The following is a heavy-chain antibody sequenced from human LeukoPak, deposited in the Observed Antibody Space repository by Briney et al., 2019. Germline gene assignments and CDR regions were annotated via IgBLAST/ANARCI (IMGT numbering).Heavy chain of an antibody. Sequence: GGSLRLSCAAFGFTFSSYEMNWVRQAPGKGLEWVSYISTTGSSIYYADSVKGRFTISRDNVKNLLYLQMNSLRAEDTAVYYCARVQRGIAVALDYWGQGTLVTVSS. CDR3: ARVQRGIAVALDY. J-gene: IGHJ4*02. V-gene: IGHV3-48*03. CDR1: GFTFSSYE. CDR2: ISTTGSSI. D-gene: IGHD6-19*01.